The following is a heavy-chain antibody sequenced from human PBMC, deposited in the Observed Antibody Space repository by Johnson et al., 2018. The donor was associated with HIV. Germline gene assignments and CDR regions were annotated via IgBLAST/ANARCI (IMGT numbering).Heavy chain of an antibody. CDR3: ARSSWGGSSLGAFDS. CDR2: IGTAGDT. D-gene: IGHD1-26*01. V-gene: IGHV3-13*01. CDR1: GFTFSSYD. J-gene: IGHJ3*02. Sequence: VQLVESGGGLVQPGGSLRLSCAASGFTFSSYDMHWVRQATGKGLEWVSAIGTAGDTYYPGSVKGRFTISRENAKNSLYLQMNSLRAGDTAVYYCARSSWGGSSLGAFDSWGQGTMVTVSS.